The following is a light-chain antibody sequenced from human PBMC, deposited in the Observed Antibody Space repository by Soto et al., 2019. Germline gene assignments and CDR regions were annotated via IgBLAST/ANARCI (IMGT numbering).Light chain of an antibody. CDR1: QSVSRSY. Sequence: EIVLTQSPGTLSLSPGERATLSCRASQSVSRSYLAWYQQKPGQAPRLLIYGASSRATGIPDRFSGSGSGTDFTLTISRLDPEDFAVYDCQQYGGSPWTFGQGTKVEIK. CDR3: QQYGGSPWT. J-gene: IGKJ1*01. V-gene: IGKV3-20*01. CDR2: GAS.